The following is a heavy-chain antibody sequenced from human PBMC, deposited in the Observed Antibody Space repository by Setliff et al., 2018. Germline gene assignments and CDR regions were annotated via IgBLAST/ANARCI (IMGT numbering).Heavy chain of an antibody. J-gene: IGHJ5*02. V-gene: IGHV4-59*11. Sequence: SETLSLTCTVSGGSISSHYWIWIRQPPGKGLEWIGYIYYSGSTYYNPSLKSRVTISVDPSKNQFSLKLSSVTAADTAVYYCARGGGNEAWFDPWGQGTLVTVSS. CDR2: IYYSGST. CDR1: GGSISSHY. CDR3: ARGGGNEAWFDP. D-gene: IGHD1-1*01.